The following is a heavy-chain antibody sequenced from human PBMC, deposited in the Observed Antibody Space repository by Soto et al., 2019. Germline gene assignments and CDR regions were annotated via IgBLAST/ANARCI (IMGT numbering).Heavy chain of an antibody. CDR1: GGSISTVDYW. CDR3: ARGPSGDKVDS. D-gene: IGHD7-27*01. V-gene: IGHV4-30-4*01. J-gene: IGHJ4*02. CDR2: IYDGGRT. Sequence: QVQLQESGPGLVKPSQTLSLTCTVSGGSISTVDYWWSWIRQSPDMGLEWIGHIYDGGRTYNNPSLESRVTMALDTSKSQLSRTLSSVSAADTAVYYCARGPSGDKVDSWGQGTLVTVSS.